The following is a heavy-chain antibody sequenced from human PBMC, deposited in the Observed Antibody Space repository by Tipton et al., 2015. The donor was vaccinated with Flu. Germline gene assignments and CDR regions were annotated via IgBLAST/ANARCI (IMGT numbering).Heavy chain of an antibody. D-gene: IGHD3-9*01. Sequence: GSLRLSCAATGFTFSRYAMNWVRQAPGKGLEWVSLISGNGGTTYYADSVKGRFTISRDNSKNTLFLQLNSLRADDTAVYYCAKSPFDWLLRYFGNWGQGTPVTVSS. CDR3: AKSPFDWLLRYFGN. J-gene: IGHJ4*02. CDR1: GFTFSRYA. CDR2: ISGNGGTT. V-gene: IGHV3-23*01.